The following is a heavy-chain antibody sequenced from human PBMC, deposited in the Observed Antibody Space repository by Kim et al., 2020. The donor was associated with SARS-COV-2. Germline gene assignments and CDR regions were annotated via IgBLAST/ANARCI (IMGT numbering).Heavy chain of an antibody. CDR1: GYTFTSYD. CDR2: MNPNSGNT. CDR3: ASGGWEVGANAFDI. Sequence: ASVKVSCKASGYTFTSYDINWVRQATGQGLEWMGWMNPNSGNTGYAQKFQGRVTMTRNTSISTAYMELSSLRSEDTAVYYCASGGWEVGANAFDIWGQGTMVTVSS. J-gene: IGHJ3*02. D-gene: IGHD1-26*01. V-gene: IGHV1-8*01.